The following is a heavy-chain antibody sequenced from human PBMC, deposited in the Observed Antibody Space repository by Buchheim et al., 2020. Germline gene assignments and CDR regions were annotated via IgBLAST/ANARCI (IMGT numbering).Heavy chain of an antibody. CDR3: ARDRGSGSYIYYGMDV. V-gene: IGHV3-33*01. CDR1: GFTFSSYG. J-gene: IGHJ6*02. D-gene: IGHD3-10*01. CDR2: IWYDGSNK. Sequence: QVQLVESGGGVVQPGRSLRLSCAASGFTFSSYGMHWVRQAPGKGLEWVAVIWYDGSNKYYADSVKGRFTISRDNSKNTLYLQMNSLRAEDTAVYYCARDRGSGSYIYYGMDVWGQGTT.